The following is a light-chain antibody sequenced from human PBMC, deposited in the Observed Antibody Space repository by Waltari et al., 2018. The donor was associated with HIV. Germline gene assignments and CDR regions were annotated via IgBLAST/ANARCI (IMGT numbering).Light chain of an antibody. Sequence: DIQMTQSPSSLSASVGDRVTITCRASQDITNYLAWYQQKPGKVHKLLIFGSGTLQSWVPSRFSGSGSGTDFTLTISSLQPEDVATYYCQNYNRAPRTFGQGTKVEIK. J-gene: IGKJ1*01. CDR2: GSG. V-gene: IGKV1-27*01. CDR3: QNYNRAPRT. CDR1: QDITNY.